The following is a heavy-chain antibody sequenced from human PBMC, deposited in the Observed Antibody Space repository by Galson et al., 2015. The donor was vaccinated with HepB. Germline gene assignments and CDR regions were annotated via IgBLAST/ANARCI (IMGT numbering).Heavy chain of an antibody. V-gene: IGHV1-18*01. J-gene: IGHJ3*02. CDR1: GYSFRLSG. D-gene: IGHD3-22*01. CDR3: ASASGYVCGAFDI. CDR2: INTNNGKT. Sequence: SVKVSCKAAGYSFRLSGINWVRQAPGQGLEWMGYINTNNGKTNYAQSLQGRITLTIDTSTSTVHLELRRLRSNDTAVYYCASASGYVCGAFDIWGQGTMVAVSS.